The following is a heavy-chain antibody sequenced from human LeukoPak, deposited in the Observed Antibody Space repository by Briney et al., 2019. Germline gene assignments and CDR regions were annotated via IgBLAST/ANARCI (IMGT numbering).Heavy chain of an antibody. CDR1: EFTFSNYA. Sequence: GGSLRLSCAASEFTFSNYAMSWVRQAPGKGLEWVSTISGSTENTYYADSVKGRFTISRDNSKNTLYLQMNSLRAEDTAIYYCARAPRKFRGIIVTPLYYFDYWGQGTLVIVSS. D-gene: IGHD3-10*01. V-gene: IGHV3-23*01. CDR2: ISGSTENT. J-gene: IGHJ4*02. CDR3: ARAPRKFRGIIVTPLYYFDY.